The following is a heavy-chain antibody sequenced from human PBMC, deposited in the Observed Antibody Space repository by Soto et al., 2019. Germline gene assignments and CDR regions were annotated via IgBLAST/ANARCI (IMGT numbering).Heavy chain of an antibody. V-gene: IGHV4-39*01. CDR2: IYYSGST. Sequence: PSETLSLTCTVSGGSISSSSYYWGWIRQPPGKGLEWIGSIYYSGSTYYNPSLKSRVTISVDTSKNQFSLKLSSVTAADTAVHYCARRPAGASDFDYWGQGTLVTVSS. J-gene: IGHJ4*02. D-gene: IGHD6-13*01. CDR1: GGSISSSSYY. CDR3: ARRPAGASDFDY.